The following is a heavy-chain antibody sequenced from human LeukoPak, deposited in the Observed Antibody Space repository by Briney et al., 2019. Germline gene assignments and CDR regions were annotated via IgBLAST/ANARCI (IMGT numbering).Heavy chain of an antibody. V-gene: IGHV4-59*08. Sequence: PSETLSLTCTVSGGSISSYYWSWIRQPPGKGLEWIGYIYYSGSTNYNPSLKSRVTISVDTSKNQFSLKLSSVTAADTAVYYCARQEYSSGYYYYYMDVWGKGTTVTVSS. CDR2: IYYSGST. CDR1: GGSISSYY. D-gene: IGHD3-22*01. J-gene: IGHJ6*03. CDR3: ARQEYSSGYYYYYMDV.